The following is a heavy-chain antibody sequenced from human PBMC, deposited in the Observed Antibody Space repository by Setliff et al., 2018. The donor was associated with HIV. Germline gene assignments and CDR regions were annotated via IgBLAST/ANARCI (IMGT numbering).Heavy chain of an antibody. V-gene: IGHV4-39*01. CDR3: ARHVVVVITVPNWFDP. Sequence: SETLSLTCTVSGASISSTLYYWAWIRQPPGKRLEWIGSIYYSGSTYYNPSLKSRLTMSVDTSKNQFSLKLSSVTAADTAVYYCARHVVVVITVPNWFDPWGQGTLVTVSS. CDR1: GASISSTLYY. D-gene: IGHD3-22*01. CDR2: IYYSGST. J-gene: IGHJ5*02.